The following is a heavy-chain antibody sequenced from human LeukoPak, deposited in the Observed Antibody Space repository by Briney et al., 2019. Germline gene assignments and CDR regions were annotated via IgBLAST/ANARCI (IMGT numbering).Heavy chain of an antibody. J-gene: IGHJ4*02. CDR2: ISSSGSYI. CDR1: GFTFRSYS. D-gene: IGHD4-17*01. Sequence: GGSLRLSCAASGFTFRSYSLNWVRQAPGKGLEWVSSISSSGSYIYYADSVKGRFTISRDNAKNSLYLQMNSLRAEDTAVYYCARGYYGDPSQVYYFDYWGQGTLVTVSS. V-gene: IGHV3-21*01. CDR3: ARGYYGDPSQVYYFDY.